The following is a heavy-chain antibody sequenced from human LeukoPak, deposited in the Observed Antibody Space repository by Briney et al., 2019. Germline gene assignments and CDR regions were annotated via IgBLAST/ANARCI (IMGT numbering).Heavy chain of an antibody. CDR1: GYTFTSYD. J-gene: IGHJ6*03. CDR3: ARTGYYYGSGSFNYYYYYYMDV. V-gene: IGHV1-8*01. D-gene: IGHD3-10*01. Sequence: ASVKVSCKASGYTFTSYDINWVRQATGQGLEWMGWMNPNSGNTGYAQKFQGRVTMTRNTSISTAYMELSSLRSEDTAVYYCARTGYYYGSGSFNYYYYYYMDVWGKGTTVTISS. CDR2: MNPNSGNT.